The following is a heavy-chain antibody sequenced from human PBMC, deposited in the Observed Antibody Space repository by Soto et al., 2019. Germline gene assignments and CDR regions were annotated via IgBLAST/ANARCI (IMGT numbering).Heavy chain of an antibody. D-gene: IGHD2-2*01. V-gene: IGHV1-18*01. Sequence: ASVKVSCKTSGYTFSNYGITWVRQAPGQPLEWLGWISLYSDGTNYAQKFQGRVSMTTDTSTTTAYMELRSLRSEDTAVYYCAREIIVVVQAAVWGVYYYYGMDVWGQGTTVTVSS. CDR1: GYTFSNYG. CDR3: AREIIVVVQAAVWGVYYYYGMDV. CDR2: ISLYSDGT. J-gene: IGHJ6*02.